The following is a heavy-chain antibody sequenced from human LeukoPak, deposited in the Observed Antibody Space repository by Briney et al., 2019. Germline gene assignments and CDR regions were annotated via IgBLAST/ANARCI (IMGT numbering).Heavy chain of an antibody. V-gene: IGHV3-21*01. CDR2: ISSSSSYI. Sequence: GGSLRLSCAASGFTFSSYGMRWVRQAPGKGLEWVSSISSSSSYIYYADSVKGRFTISRDNAKNSLYLQMNSLRAEDTAVYYCARDNYYGSGGHDAFDIWGQGTMVTVSS. CDR3: ARDNYYGSGGHDAFDI. J-gene: IGHJ3*02. CDR1: GFTFSSYG. D-gene: IGHD3-10*01.